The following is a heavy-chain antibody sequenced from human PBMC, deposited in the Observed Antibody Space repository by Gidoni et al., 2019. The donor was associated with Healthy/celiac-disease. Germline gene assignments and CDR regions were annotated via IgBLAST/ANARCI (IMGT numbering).Heavy chain of an antibody. Sequence: QVQLVESGGGVVQPGRSLRLSCAASGFTFSSYAMDWVRQAPGKGLEWVAVISYDGSNKYYADSVKGRFTISRDNSKNTLYLQMNSLRAEDTAVYYCARDSSSSDWTFLFDYWGQGTLVTVSS. V-gene: IGHV3-30-3*01. CDR1: GFTFSSYA. J-gene: IGHJ4*02. CDR2: ISYDGSNK. D-gene: IGHD6-6*01. CDR3: ARDSSSSDWTFLFDY.